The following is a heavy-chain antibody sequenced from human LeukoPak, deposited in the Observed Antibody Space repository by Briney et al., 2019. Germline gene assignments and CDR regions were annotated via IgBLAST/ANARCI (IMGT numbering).Heavy chain of an antibody. V-gene: IGHV1-69*13. D-gene: IGHD6-6*01. J-gene: IGHJ4*02. CDR1: GGTFSSYA. CDR2: IIPIFGTA. Sequence: ASVKVSCKASGGTFSSYAISWVRQAPGQGLEWMGGIIPIFGTANYAQKFQGRVTITADESTSTAYMELSSLRSEDTAVYYCAREEYSSSSRAPNFDYWGQGTLVTVSS. CDR3: AREEYSSSSRAPNFDY.